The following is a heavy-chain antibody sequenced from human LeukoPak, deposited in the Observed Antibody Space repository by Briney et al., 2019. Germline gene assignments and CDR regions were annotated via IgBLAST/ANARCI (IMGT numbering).Heavy chain of an antibody. CDR3: AKDWGTTIDYFDY. V-gene: IGHV3-30*02. D-gene: IGHD1-26*01. CDR2: IWYDGSNK. J-gene: IGHJ4*02. Sequence: GGSLRLSCVASGFTFSSYGMHRVRQAPGKGLEWVAFIWYDGSNKYYADSVKGRFTISRDNSKNTLYLQMNSLRAEDTAVYYCAKDWGTTIDYFDYWGQGTLVTV. CDR1: GFTFSSYG.